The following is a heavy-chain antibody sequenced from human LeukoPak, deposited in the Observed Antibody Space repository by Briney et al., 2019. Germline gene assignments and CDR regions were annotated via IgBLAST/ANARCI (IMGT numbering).Heavy chain of an antibody. D-gene: IGHD2-15*01. J-gene: IGHJ6*02. CDR2: VYYSGST. CDR3: ARDANQYHYCSGGSCYSFGPSYYYYGMDV. CDR1: GGSVGSGSYY. V-gene: IGHV4-39*07. Sequence: SETLSLTCTVSGGSVGSGSYYWSWIRQSPGQGLEWIGNVYYSGSTYYNPSLKSRVTISVDTSKNQFSLKLSSVTAADTAVYYCARDANQYHYCSGGSCYSFGPSYYYYGMDVWGQGTTVTVSS.